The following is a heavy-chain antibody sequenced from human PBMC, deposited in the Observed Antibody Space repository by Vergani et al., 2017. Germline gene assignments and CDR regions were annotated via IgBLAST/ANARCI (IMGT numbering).Heavy chain of an antibody. CDR2: ISAYNGNT. CDR1: GFTFSSYG. V-gene: IGHV1-18*01. J-gene: IGHJ3*02. CDR3: ARDTAKGSWDAFDI. Sequence: VQLLESGGGVVQPGRSLRLSCAASGFTFSSYGISWVRQAPGQGLEWMGWISAYNGNTNYAQKLQGRVTMTTDTSTSTAYMELRSLRSDDTAVYYCARDTAKGSWDAFDIWGQGTMVTVSS. D-gene: IGHD5-18*01.